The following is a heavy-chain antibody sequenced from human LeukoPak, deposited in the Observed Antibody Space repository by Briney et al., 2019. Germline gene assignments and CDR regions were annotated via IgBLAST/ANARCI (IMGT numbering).Heavy chain of an antibody. CDR1: GFTFSSYW. Sequence: GGSLRLSCAASGFTFSSYWMSWVRQAPGKGLEWVANMKQDGSEKYYVDSVKGRFTISRDNSKNTLYLQMNSLRAEDTAVYYCAKESIAAAGPFDYWGQGTLVTVSS. CDR3: AKESIAAAGPFDY. CDR2: MKQDGSEK. D-gene: IGHD6-13*01. V-gene: IGHV3-7*03. J-gene: IGHJ4*02.